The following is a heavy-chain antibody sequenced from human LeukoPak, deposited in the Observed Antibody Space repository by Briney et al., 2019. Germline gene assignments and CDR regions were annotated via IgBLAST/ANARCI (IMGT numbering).Heavy chain of an antibody. CDR3: TRQGPGYCGSTSCYGVDY. CDR1: GYTFSTYA. CDR2: INTNTGNP. J-gene: IGHJ4*02. D-gene: IGHD2-2*01. Sequence: EASVKVSCKASGYTFSTYAMHWVRQAPGQGLEWMGWINTNTGNPTYAQGFTGRFVFSLDTSVSTAYLQISSLKAEDTAVYYCTRQGPGYCGSTSCYGVDYWGQGTLVTVSS. V-gene: IGHV7-4-1*02.